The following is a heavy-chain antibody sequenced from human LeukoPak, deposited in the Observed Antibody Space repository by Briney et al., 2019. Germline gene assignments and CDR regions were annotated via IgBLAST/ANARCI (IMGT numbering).Heavy chain of an antibody. D-gene: IGHD2-15*01. V-gene: IGHV3-23*01. CDR2: ISGSGGST. J-gene: IGHJ1*01. CDR1: GFTFSSYA. Sequence: GGSLRLSCAASGFTFSSYAMSWVRQAPGKGLEWVSGISGSGGSTYYADSVKGRFTIYRDNSKNTLYLQMNSLRAEDTAVYYCAKDSCSGGGCYPGAEYFQHWGQGTLVTVSS. CDR3: AKDSCSGGGCYPGAEYFQH.